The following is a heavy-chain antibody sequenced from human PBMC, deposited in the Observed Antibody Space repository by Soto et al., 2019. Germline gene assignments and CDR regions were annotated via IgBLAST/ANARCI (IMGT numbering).Heavy chain of an antibody. D-gene: IGHD3-10*01. J-gene: IGHJ4*02. Sequence: QVQLVQSGAEVKKPGSSVKVSCKASGGTFSPYTINWVRQAPGQGLEGMGRIIPFLGVTNYAQKFHARVTITADKSTTTAYMELSGLRFEDTAVYYCARDWESTVSTWSFGAFWGRGTLVTVSS. V-gene: IGHV1-69*08. CDR1: GGTFSPYT. CDR2: IIPFLGVT. CDR3: ARDWESTVSTWSFGAF.